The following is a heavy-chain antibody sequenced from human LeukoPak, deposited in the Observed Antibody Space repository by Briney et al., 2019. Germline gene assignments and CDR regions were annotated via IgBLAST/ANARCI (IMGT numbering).Heavy chain of an antibody. D-gene: IGHD1-1*01. J-gene: IGHJ3*02. Sequence: GASVKVSCKASGGTFSSYAISWVRQAPGQGLEWMGGIIPIFGTANYAQKFQGRVTITTDESTSTAYMELSSLRSEDTAVYYCARDRPQGERPYHDAFDIWGQGTMVTVSS. CDR3: ARDRPQGERPYHDAFDI. CDR2: IIPIFGTA. V-gene: IGHV1-69*05. CDR1: GGTFSSYA.